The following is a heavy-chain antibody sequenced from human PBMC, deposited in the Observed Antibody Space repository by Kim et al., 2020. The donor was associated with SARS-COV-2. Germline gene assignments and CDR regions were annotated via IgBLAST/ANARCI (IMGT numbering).Heavy chain of an antibody. J-gene: IGHJ6*02. CDR2: IYSGGST. D-gene: IGHD6-13*01. V-gene: IGHV3-66*02. CDR1: GFTVSSNY. Sequence: GGSLRLSCAASGFTVSSNYMSWVRQAPGKGLEWVSVIYSGGSTYYADSVKGRFTISRDNSKNTLYLQMNSLRAEDTAVYYCARDDTPTHHQYSSSWYEPRGGMDVWGQGTTVTVSS. CDR3: ARDDTPTHHQYSSSWYEPRGGMDV.